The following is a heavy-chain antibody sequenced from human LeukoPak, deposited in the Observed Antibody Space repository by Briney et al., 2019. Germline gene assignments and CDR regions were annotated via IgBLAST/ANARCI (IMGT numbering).Heavy chain of an antibody. V-gene: IGHV3-43*02. CDR2: ISADGGSA. Sequence: GGSLRLSCVASGLNFGESAMHWVRQAPGKDLEWVSLISADGGSALSADSVKGRFSISRDNSKNSLYLQMDSLRSEDTAMYYCAKESGKFDYWGQGTLVVVSS. CDR3: AKESGKFDY. J-gene: IGHJ4*02. CDR1: GLNFGESA.